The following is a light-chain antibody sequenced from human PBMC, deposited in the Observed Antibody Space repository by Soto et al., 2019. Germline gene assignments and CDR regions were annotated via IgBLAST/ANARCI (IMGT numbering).Light chain of an antibody. V-gene: IGLV2-14*01. Sequence: QSVLTQPASVSGSPGQSITISCTGTSSDVGGYNYVSWYQQHPGKAPKLMIYEVTNRPSGVSDRFSGSKSGNTASLTISGLQAEDEADYYRSSYTSSNTLFGGGTKLTVL. CDR1: SSDVGGYNY. CDR2: EVT. J-gene: IGLJ2*01. CDR3: SSYTSSNTL.